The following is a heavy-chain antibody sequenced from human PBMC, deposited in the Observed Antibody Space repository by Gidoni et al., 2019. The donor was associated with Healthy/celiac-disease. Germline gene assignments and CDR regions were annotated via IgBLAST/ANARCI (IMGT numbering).Heavy chain of an antibody. D-gene: IGHD3-22*01. CDR1: GFPFDDYA. CDR3: AKVESSGFGFSNSFDY. J-gene: IGHJ4*02. Sequence: EVQLVESGGGLVQPGRSLRLSCAASGFPFDDYAMHWVRQAPGKGLEWVSGISWNSGSIGYADSVKGRFTISRDNAKNSLYLQMNSLRAEDTALYYCAKVESSGFGFSNSFDYWGQGTLVTVSS. CDR2: ISWNSGSI. V-gene: IGHV3-9*01.